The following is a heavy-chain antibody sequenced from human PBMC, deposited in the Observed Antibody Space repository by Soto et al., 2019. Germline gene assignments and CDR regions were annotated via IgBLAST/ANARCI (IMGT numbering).Heavy chain of an antibody. Sequence: QVQLVPSGAEVKKPGASVKVSCKASGYTLTSYDINWVRQATGQGLEWMGWTNPNSGNTGYAQKFQGRVTMTRNTSISTAYMELNSLRSEDTAVYYCARGWYCSSTSGYGVDYYGMDVWGQGTTVTVSS. V-gene: IGHV1-8*01. CDR3: ARGWYCSSTSGYGVDYYGMDV. CDR1: GYTLTSYD. J-gene: IGHJ6*02. D-gene: IGHD2-2*01. CDR2: TNPNSGNT.